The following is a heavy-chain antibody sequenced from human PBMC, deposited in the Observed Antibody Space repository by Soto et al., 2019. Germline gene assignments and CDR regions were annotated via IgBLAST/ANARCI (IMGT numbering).Heavy chain of an antibody. V-gene: IGHV4-38-2*01. CDR3: ARSEEDDFWSGPPDY. J-gene: IGHJ4*02. D-gene: IGHD3-3*01. Sequence: SETLSLTCDVSGYSISSGYYWGWIRQPPGKGLEWIGNLYHSGTTYYNPSLKSRVSISVDTSKNQFSLNLRSVTAAETAVYYCARSEEDDFWSGPPDYWGQGTLVTVSS. CDR1: GYSISSGYY. CDR2: LYHSGTT.